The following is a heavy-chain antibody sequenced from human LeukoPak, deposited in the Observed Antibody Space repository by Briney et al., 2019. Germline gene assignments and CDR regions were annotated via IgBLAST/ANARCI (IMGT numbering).Heavy chain of an antibody. D-gene: IGHD4-17*01. J-gene: IGHJ4*02. CDR1: GGTFSSYA. V-gene: IGHV1-69*05. CDR3: ARGPDYGDSFFDY. CDR2: IIPIFGTA. Sequence: SVKVSCKASGGTFSSYAISWVRQAPGQGLEWMGGIIPIFGTANYAQKFQGRVTITTDESTSTAYMELSSLRSEDTAVYYCARGPDYGDSFFDYWGQGTLLTVSS.